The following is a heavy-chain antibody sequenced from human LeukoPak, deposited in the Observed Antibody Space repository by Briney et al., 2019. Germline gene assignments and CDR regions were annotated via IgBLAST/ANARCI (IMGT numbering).Heavy chain of an antibody. D-gene: IGHD3-22*01. V-gene: IGHV3-21*01. J-gene: IGHJ3*02. CDR1: GLTFISYS. CDR2: ISGISSYI. Sequence: PGGSLRPSLAALGLTFISYSMNWARRPPGKVLEWVSAISGISSYIYCADSVKGRFTISRDNTKNSLYMQMNSLRAEDTAVDYCARGAGGYYDSSGYRFDYDAFDIWGQGTMVTVSS. CDR3: ARGAGGYYDSSGYRFDYDAFDI.